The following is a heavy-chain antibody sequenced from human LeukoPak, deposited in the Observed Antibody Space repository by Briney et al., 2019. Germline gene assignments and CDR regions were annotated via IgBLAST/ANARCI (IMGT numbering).Heavy chain of an antibody. D-gene: IGHD6-19*01. CDR1: GYTFTSYD. CDR2: MNPNSGHT. CDR3: ARSIQWLATYYYYMDV. V-gene: IGHV1-8*01. J-gene: IGHJ6*03. Sequence: ASVKVSCKASGYTFTSYDINWVRQATGQGLEWMGWMNPNSGHTGYAQKCQGRGTMTRNTSISTAYMELSRLRSDDTAVYYCARSIQWLATYYYYMDVWGKGTTVTVSS.